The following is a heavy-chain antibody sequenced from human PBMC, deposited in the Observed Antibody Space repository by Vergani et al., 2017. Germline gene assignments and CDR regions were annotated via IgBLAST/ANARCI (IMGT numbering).Heavy chain of an antibody. CDR3: ARAFYSYYYMDV. CDR1: GASIRSSNYY. D-gene: IGHD2-21*01. CDR2: IYYSGST. V-gene: IGHV4-39*07. Sequence: QLQLQESGPGLVKPSATLSLTCSVSGASIRSSNYYWGWIRQPPGKGLEWIASIYYSGSTNYNPSLKSRVTMSVDTSKNQFSLKLSSVTAADTAVYYCARAFYSYYYMDVWGKGTTVTVSS. J-gene: IGHJ6*03.